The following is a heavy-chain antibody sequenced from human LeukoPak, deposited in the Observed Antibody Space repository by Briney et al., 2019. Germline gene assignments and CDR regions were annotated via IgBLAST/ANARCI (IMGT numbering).Heavy chain of an antibody. CDR1: GFTFSSYA. V-gene: IGHV3-23*01. CDR2: ISGSGGST. D-gene: IGHD6-19*01. Sequence: PGGSLRLSCAASGFTFSSYALNWVRQAPGKGLEWVSAISGSGGSTYYADSVKGRFTISRDNSKNTVYLQMNSLRAEDTAIYYCAKGVASGWYVRIDYWGQGTLVTVSS. CDR3: AKGVASGWYVRIDY. J-gene: IGHJ4*02.